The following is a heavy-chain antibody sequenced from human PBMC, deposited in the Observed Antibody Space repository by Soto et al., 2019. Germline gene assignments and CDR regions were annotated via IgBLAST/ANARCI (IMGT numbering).Heavy chain of an antibody. V-gene: IGHV4-39*01. CDR1: DASINSNTYY. J-gene: IGHJ5*02. CDR3: ARQTITAIPGGRGYVDP. CDR2: IYYRGTT. Sequence: SETMSLTCTVSDASINSNTYYWGWIRQSPGKGLEWIGNIYYRGTTNYNPSLKSRVSISMDTSKNQFSLELRSVTAADTAVYHCARQTITAIPGGRGYVDPCGQGILVT. D-gene: IGHD2-21*02.